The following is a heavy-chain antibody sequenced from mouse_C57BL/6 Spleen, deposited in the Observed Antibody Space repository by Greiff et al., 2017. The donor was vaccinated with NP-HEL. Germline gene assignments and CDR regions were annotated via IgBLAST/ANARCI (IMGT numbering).Heavy chain of an antibody. CDR2: IDPSDSET. J-gene: IGHJ1*03. D-gene: IGHD2-1*01. CDR1: GYTFTSYW. V-gene: IGHV1-52*01. Sequence: QVQLQQPGAELVRPGSSVKLSCKASGYTFTSYWMHWVKQRPIQGLEWIGNIDPSDSETHYNQKFKDKATLTVDKSSSTAYMQLSSLTSEDSAVYCCACYGNDWYFDVWGTGTTVTVSS. CDR3: ACYGNDWYFDV.